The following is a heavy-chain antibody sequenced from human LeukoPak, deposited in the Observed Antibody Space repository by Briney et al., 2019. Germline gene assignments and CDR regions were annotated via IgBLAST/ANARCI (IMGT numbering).Heavy chain of an antibody. D-gene: IGHD3-9*01. V-gene: IGHV4-38-2*01. CDR1: GYSISSGYY. CDR2: IYHSGST. J-gene: IGHJ4*02. CDR3: ARGGYFDWPYYFDY. Sequence: SETLSLTCAVSGYSISSGYYWGWIRQPPGKGLEWIGSIYHSGSTYYNPSLKSRVTISVDTSKNQFSLKLSSGTAADTAVYYCARGGYFDWPYYFDYWGQGTLVTVSS.